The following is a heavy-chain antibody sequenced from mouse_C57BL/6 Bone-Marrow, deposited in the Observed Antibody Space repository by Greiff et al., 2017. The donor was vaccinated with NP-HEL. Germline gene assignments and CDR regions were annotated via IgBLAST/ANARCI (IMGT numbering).Heavy chain of an antibody. D-gene: IGHD3-3*01. Sequence: QVQLQQSGAELVRPGASVTLSCKASGYTFTDYEMHWVKQTPVHGLEWIGAIDPETGGTAYNQKFQGKAILTADKSSSTAYMELRSLTSEDSAVYYCTRGAGYYAMDYWGQGTSVTVSS. J-gene: IGHJ4*01. CDR1: GYTFTDYE. CDR2: IDPETGGT. V-gene: IGHV1-15*01. CDR3: TRGAGYYAMDY.